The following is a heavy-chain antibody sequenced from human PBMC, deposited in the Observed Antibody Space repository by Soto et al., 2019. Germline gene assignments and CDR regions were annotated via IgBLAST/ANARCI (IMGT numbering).Heavy chain of an antibody. CDR3: AKGSVEGRASVDN. CDR1: GFSFSSYA. J-gene: IGHJ4*02. Sequence: DVQLLESGGGLVPPGGSLRLSCAASGFSFSSYAMVWVRQAPGKGLEWVAVISAGGGRSYFADSVKGRFTLSRENSKNELSLAMNSLRAEDTAIYSCAKGSVEGRASVDNGGQGTVV. D-gene: IGHD3-10*01. CDR2: ISAGGGRS. V-gene: IGHV3-23*01.